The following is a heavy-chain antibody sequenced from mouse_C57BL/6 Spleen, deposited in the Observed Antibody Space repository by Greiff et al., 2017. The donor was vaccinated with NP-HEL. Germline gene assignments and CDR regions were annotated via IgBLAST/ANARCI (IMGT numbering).Heavy chain of an antibody. Sequence: QVQLQQSGAELVRPGTSVKLSCKASGYTFTSYWMHWVKQRPGQGLEWIGVIDPSDSYTNYNQKFKGKATLTVDTSSSTAYMQLSSLTSEDSAVYYCARCYLYYAMDYWGQGTSVTVSS. CDR1: GYTFTSYW. CDR2: IDPSDSYT. V-gene: IGHV1-59*01. CDR3: ARCYLYYAMDY. J-gene: IGHJ4*01.